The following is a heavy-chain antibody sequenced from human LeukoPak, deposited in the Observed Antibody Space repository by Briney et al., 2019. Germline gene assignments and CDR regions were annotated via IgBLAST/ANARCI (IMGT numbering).Heavy chain of an antibody. Sequence: SVKVSCKASGGTFSSYAISWVRQAPGQGLEWMGGIIPIFGTANYAQKFQGRVTITTDESTGTAYMELSSLRSEDTAVYYCARDLGIAVAGNNWFDPWGQGTLVTVSS. CDR2: IIPIFGTA. D-gene: IGHD6-19*01. V-gene: IGHV1-69*05. J-gene: IGHJ5*02. CDR3: ARDLGIAVAGNNWFDP. CDR1: GGTFSSYA.